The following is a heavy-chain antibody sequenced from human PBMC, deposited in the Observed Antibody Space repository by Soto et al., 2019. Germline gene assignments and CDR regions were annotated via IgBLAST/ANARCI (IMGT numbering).Heavy chain of an antibody. CDR2: IYYSGST. V-gene: IGHV4-59*01. CDR1: GGSIGYYY. Sequence: SETLSLTCTVSGGSIGYYYWSWIRQPPGKGLEWIGYIYYSGSTSNNPYLRRRDTISADTSKNNFSLNLSSLTAADKAIYYCARCYGSESYYNGLFDYWGQGTLVTVSS. CDR3: ARCYGSESYYNGLFDY. J-gene: IGHJ4*02. D-gene: IGHD3-10*01.